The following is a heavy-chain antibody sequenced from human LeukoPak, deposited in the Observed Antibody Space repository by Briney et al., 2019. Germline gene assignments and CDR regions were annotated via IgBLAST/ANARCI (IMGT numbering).Heavy chain of an antibody. CDR2: INHSGST. CDR1: GGSFSDYY. Sequence: PSETLSLTCAVYGGSFSDYYWSWIRQPPGKGLEWIGEINHSGSTNYNPSLKSRVTISVDTSKNQFSLKLSSVTAADTAVYYCARESGSTVTTGWFDPWGQGTLVTVSS. V-gene: IGHV4-34*01. J-gene: IGHJ5*02. CDR3: ARESGSTVTTGWFDP. D-gene: IGHD4-17*01.